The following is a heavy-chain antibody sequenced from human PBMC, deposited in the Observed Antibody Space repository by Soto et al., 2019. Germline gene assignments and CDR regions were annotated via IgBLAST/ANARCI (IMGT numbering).Heavy chain of an antibody. D-gene: IGHD3-3*01. CDR1: GYTFTSYA. V-gene: IGHV1-3*01. CDR2: INAGNGNT. CDR3: ARSLKDYDFWSGANKGRTDV. J-gene: IGHJ6*02. Sequence: ASVKVSCKASGYTFTSYAMHWVRQAPGQRLEWMGWINAGNGNTKYSQKFQGRVTITRDTSASTAYMELSSLRSEDTAVYYCARSLKDYDFWSGANKGRTDVWGQGTTVTVSS.